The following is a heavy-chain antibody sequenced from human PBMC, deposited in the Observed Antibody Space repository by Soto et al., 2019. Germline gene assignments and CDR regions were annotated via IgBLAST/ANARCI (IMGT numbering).Heavy chain of an antibody. Sequence: QVQLVQSGAEVKEPGXSXXXXXKATGDLFNNYAFNWVRQAPGQGLEWMGRISPLFSTTNYAQKFQGRVTIGADELTTIVYLEVSNLESEDTAMYYCAASSSVAAAGYFKFWGQGTLVTVSP. D-gene: IGHD6-13*01. J-gene: IGHJ4*02. V-gene: IGHV1-69*01. CDR1: GDLFNNYA. CDR3: AASSSVAAAGYFKF. CDR2: ISPLFSTT.